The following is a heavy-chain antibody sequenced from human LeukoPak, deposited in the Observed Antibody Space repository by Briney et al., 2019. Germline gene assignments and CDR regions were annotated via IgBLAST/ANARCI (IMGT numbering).Heavy chain of an antibody. CDR3: ARVVDSTPHYFDY. CDR2: IYYSGST. CDR1: GGSISSGDYY. D-gene: IGHD2-2*01. V-gene: IGHV4-30-4*01. J-gene: IGHJ4*02. Sequence: SETLSLTCTVSGGSISSGDYYWSWIRQPPGKGLEWIGYIYYSGSTYYNPSLKSRVTISVDTSKNQFSQKLSSVTAADTAVYYCARVVDSTPHYFDYWGQGTLVTVSS.